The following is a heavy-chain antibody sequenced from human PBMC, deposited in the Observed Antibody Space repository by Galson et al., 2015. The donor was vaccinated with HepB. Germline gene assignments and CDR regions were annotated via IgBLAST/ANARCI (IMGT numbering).Heavy chain of an antibody. V-gene: IGHV1-46*01. CDR1: GYPFTSYY. J-gene: IGHJ4*02. CDR3: ARGAMGGIVVVTAIHFDY. CDR2: INPSGGST. D-gene: IGHD2-21*02. Sequence: SVKVSCKASGYPFTSYYMHWVRQAPGQGLEWMGIINPSGGSTSYAQKFQGRVTMTRDTSTSTVYMELSSLRSEDTAVYYCARGAMGGIVVVTAIHFDYWGQGTLVTASS.